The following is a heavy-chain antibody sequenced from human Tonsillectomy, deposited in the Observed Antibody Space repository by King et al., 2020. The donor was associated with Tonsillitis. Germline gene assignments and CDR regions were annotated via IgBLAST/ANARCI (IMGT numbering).Heavy chain of an antibody. D-gene: IGHD6-13*01. CDR3: ANDWVYRNRWPRNFDY. Sequence: VQLVESGGGVVQPGTSLRLSCAASGFTFSTYGIHWVRQAPGKGLEWVAVXSYDGSXKYXAXSVKGRFTISRDKSKNTLYLQMNRXRAEDTAVYYCANDWVYRNRWPRNFDYWGQGTLVTVSS. CDR1: GFTFSTYG. V-gene: IGHV3-30*18. J-gene: IGHJ4*02. CDR2: XSYDGSXK.